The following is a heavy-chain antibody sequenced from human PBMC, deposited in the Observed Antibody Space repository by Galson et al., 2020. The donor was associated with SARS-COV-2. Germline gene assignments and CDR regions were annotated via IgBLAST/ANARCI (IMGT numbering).Heavy chain of an antibody. CDR1: GGSFSDYY. Sequence: SETLSLTCAVYGGSFSDYYWNWIRQSPGKGLEWIGEINHSGSTKSSPSLKSRVTIAVDTSKNQFSLKLTSMTAADTVVYYCARGRQDVTMIVVAITAYYHYMDVWSKGTTVTISS. CDR3: ARGRQDVTMIVVAITAYYHYMDV. D-gene: IGHD3-22*01. CDR2: INHSGST. J-gene: IGHJ6*03. V-gene: IGHV4-34*01.